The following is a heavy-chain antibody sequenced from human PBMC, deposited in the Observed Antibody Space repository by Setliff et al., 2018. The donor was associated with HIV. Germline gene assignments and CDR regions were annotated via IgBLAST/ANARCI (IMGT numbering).Heavy chain of an antibody. V-gene: IGHV3-15*07. D-gene: IGHD2-2*01. J-gene: IGHJ1*01. Sequence: GESLKISCAASGFTFSDVWMHWVRQAPGKGLEWVGRIKSKVHGGNTDYAAPVKGRFTISRDDSKNMLYLQMNSLKIEDTAVYYCTTDPAVDWGQGTPVTVSS. CDR3: TTDPAVD. CDR1: GFTFSDVW. CDR2: IKSKVHGGNT.